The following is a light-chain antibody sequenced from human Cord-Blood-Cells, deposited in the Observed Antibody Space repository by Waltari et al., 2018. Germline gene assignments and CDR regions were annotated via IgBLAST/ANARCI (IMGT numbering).Light chain of an antibody. V-gene: IGKV4-1*01. CDR1: QSVLYSSNNKNY. CDR3: QQYYSTPYT. CDR2: WAS. J-gene: IGKJ2*01. Sequence: DIVMTQSPDSLAVSLGARATINCKSCQSVLYSSNNKNYLAWYQQKPGQPPKLLIYWASTRESGVPDRFSGSGSGTDFTLTISSLQAEDVAVYYCQQYYSTPYTFGQGTKLEIK.